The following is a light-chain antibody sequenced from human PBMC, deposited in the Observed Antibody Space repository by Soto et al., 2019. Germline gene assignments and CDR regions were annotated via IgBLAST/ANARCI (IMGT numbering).Light chain of an antibody. Sequence: DIQMTQPPSSLSASVGDRVTITCRARQSISSYLNWYQQKPGKAPKLLIYAASSLQGGIPSRFSGSGSATAFTLTISSLQPEDFATYYCQQSYSTPRTCGPGTKVDIK. J-gene: IGKJ3*01. CDR3: QQSYSTPRT. CDR1: QSISSY. CDR2: AAS. V-gene: IGKV1-39*01.